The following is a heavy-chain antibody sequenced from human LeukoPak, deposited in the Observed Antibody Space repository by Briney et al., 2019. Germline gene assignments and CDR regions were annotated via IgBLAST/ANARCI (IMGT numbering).Heavy chain of an antibody. CDR1: GGSISSYY. CDR3: ARGGKWELPLDY. J-gene: IGHJ4*02. D-gene: IGHD1-26*01. CDR2: IYYSGST. Sequence: SETLSLTCIVSGGSISSYYWSWIRQPPGKGLEWIGYIYYSGSTNYNPSLKSRVTISVDTSKNQFSLKLSSVTAADTAVYYCARGGKWELPLDYWGQGTLVTVSS. V-gene: IGHV4-59*01.